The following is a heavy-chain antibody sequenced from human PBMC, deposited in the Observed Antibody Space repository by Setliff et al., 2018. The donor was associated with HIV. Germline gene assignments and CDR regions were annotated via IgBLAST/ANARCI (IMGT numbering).Heavy chain of an antibody. D-gene: IGHD3-3*01. CDR3: ARSPPTTFWSGYTYYYYMDV. V-gene: IGHV4-59*01. Sequence: SETLSLTCTVSGGSISGYYWSWIRQPPGKGLEWIGYIYYSGSTNYNPSLKSRVTISVDTSKNQFSLKLNSVTAADTAVYYCARSPPTTFWSGYTYYYYMDVWGKGTTVTVSS. CDR1: GGSISGYY. CDR2: IYYSGST. J-gene: IGHJ6*03.